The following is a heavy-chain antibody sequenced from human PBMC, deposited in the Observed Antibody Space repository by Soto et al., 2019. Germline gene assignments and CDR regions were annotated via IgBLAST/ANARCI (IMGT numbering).Heavy chain of an antibody. J-gene: IGHJ4*02. CDR2: IYHTGAT. V-gene: IGHV4-4*02. D-gene: IGHD2-15*01. CDR1: GGSVSSNNW. CDR3: ARRGARYSPFDY. Sequence: SETLSLTCAVSGGSVSSNNWWKWGRQPPGKGLEWIGEIYHTGATNYNPSLKSRVTISVDKSKDQVSLNLNSVTAADTAVYYCARRGARYSPFDYWGQGTLVTVSS.